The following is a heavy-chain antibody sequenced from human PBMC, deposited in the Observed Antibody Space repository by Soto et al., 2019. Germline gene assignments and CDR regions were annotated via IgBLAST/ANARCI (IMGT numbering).Heavy chain of an antibody. CDR2: INHSGST. CDR3: ARGTRVVVPAASESWFDP. J-gene: IGHJ5*02. CDR1: GWSFSGYY. D-gene: IGHD2-2*01. V-gene: IGHV4-34*01. Sequence: PSETLSLTCAFYGWSFSGYYWSWIRQPPGKGLEWIGEINHSGSTNYNPSLKSRVTISVDTSKNQFSLKLSSVTAADTAVYYCARGTRVVVPAASESWFDPWGQGTLVTVSS.